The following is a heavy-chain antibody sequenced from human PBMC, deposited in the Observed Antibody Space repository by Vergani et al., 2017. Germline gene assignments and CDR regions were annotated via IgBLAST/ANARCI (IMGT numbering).Heavy chain of an antibody. CDR2: ISYDGSNK. D-gene: IGHD6-19*01. CDR3: AKASGWITKYYYYYYMDV. Sequence: VQLVESGGGLVQPGRSLRLSCAASGFTFSSYAMHWVRQAPGKGLEWVAVISYDGSNKYYADSVKGRFTISRDNSKNTLYLQMNSLRAEDTAVYYCAKASGWITKYYYYYYMDVWGKGTTVTVSS. J-gene: IGHJ6*03. CDR1: GFTFSSYA. V-gene: IGHV3-30-3*01.